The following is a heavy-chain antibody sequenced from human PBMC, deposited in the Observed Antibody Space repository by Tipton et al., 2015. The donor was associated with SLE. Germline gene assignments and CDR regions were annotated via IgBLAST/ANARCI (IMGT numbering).Heavy chain of an antibody. D-gene: IGHD6-6*01. CDR1: GFTFSSHA. V-gene: IGHV3-23*03. CDR3: AKDRSLAGRPQWYFDL. J-gene: IGHJ2*01. Sequence: SLRLSCAASGFTFSSHAMNWVRQAPGKGLEWVAIIYSGGKTYHADAVRGRFIISRDTSKSTLYLEMNSPRTEDTAVYYCAKDRSLAGRPQWYFDLWGRGTVVAVSS. CDR2: IYSGGKT.